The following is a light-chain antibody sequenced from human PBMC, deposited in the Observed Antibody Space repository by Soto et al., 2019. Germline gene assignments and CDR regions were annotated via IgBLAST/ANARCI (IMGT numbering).Light chain of an antibody. CDR1: QGIRNH. CDR3: RPHDNYPYT. Sequence: IEMTQSPSSLSASVGDRVTITCRASQGIRNHLGWFQQKPGKAPKRLIYSASSLHGGVPSRFSGSGSGTEVTLAISSLQPEDFATYYCRPHDNYPYTFGQGTKLEIK. J-gene: IGKJ2*01. CDR2: SAS. V-gene: IGKV1-17*01.